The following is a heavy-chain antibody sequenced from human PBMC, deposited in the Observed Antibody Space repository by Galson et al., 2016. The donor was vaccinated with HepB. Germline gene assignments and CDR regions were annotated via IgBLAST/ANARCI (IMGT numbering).Heavy chain of an antibody. CDR2: LLHDGTKD. J-gene: IGHJ4*02. CDR3: AKDRYGSGTNYLDL. V-gene: IGHV3-30*18. CDR1: GFSFRTYA. Sequence: SLRLSCAGSGFSFRTYAMHWVRQAPGKGLQWVAALLHDGTKDEYAESAKGRFTISRDNSNNNVFLQMNNLRTDDTALYYCAKDRYGSGTNYLDLWGQGALVTVSS. D-gene: IGHD3-10*01.